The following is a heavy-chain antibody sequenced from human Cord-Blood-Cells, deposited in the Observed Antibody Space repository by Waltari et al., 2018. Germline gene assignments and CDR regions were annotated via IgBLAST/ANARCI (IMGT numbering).Heavy chain of an antibody. CDR3: ARDPTEGTTSDY. J-gene: IGHJ4*02. CDR2: IKQDGREK. CDR1: VFPFISFW. Sequence: EVQLVESGGGLVQPVGSLRLSCAASVFPFISFWMSWLRQAPGKGLEWVANIKQDGREKYYVDSVKGRLTIDRDNAKNSLYLQMNSLRAEDTAVYYCARDPTEGTTSDYWGQGTLVTVSS. V-gene: IGHV3-7*01. D-gene: IGHD4-17*01.